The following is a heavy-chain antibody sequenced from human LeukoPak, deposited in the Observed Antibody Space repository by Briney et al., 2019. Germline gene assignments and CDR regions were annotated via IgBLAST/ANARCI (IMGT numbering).Heavy chain of an antibody. CDR2: INPNSGGT. CDR1: GYTFTGYY. D-gene: IGHD2-2*01. J-gene: IGHJ4*02. V-gene: IGHV1-2*02. Sequence: ASVKVSCKASGYTFTGYYMHWVRQAPGQGLEWMGWINPNSGGTNYAQKFQGRVTMTRDTSISAAYMELSRLRSDDTAVYYCARDDDCSSTSCSLFDYWGQGTLVTVSS. CDR3: ARDDDCSSTSCSLFDY.